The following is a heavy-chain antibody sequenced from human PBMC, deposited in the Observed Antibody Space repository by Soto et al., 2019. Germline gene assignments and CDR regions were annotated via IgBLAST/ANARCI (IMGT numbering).Heavy chain of an antibody. CDR3: ARWSVTSRGVFDY. Sequence: SETLSLTCAVYGGSFSGYYWSLIRQPPGKGLEWIGEINHSGSTNYNPSLKGRFTISRDNAKNSLHLQVNSLRAEDTAAYFCARWSVTSRGVFDYWGQGILVTVSS. CDR2: INHSGST. D-gene: IGHD4-17*01. J-gene: IGHJ4*02. V-gene: IGHV4-34*10. CDR1: GGSFSGYY.